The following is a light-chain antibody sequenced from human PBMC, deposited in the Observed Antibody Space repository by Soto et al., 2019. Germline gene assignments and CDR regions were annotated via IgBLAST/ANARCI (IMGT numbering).Light chain of an antibody. CDR1: SGHSSYI. Sequence: QSVLTQSSSASASLGSSVTLTCTLSSGHSSYIIAWHQQQPGKAPRYLMKLEGSGSYNKGSGVPDRFSCSSSGADRYLTISNLQFEDEADYYCETWDSNTHTVFGGGTQLTVL. CDR3: ETWDSNTHTV. V-gene: IGLV4-60*02. CDR2: LEGSGSY. J-gene: IGLJ3*02.